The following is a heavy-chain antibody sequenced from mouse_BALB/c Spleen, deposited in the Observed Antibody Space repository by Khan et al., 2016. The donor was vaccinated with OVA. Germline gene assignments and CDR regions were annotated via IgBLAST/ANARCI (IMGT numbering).Heavy chain of an antibody. J-gene: IGHJ2*01. CDR3: ARYNGFYYFDY. D-gene: IGHD1-2*01. Sequence: EVKLLESGPSLVKISQTLSLTCSVTGDSITSVYWNWIRKFPGNKLEYMGYINYSGSTYYNPSLKSRISITRDTSKNQYFLQLNSVTTEDTATYYCARYNGFYYFDYWGQGTTLTVSS. CDR2: INYSGST. V-gene: IGHV3-8*02. CDR1: GDSITSVY.